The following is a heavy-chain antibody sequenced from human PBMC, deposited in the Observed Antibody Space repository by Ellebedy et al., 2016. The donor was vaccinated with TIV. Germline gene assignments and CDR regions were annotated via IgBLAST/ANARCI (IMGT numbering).Heavy chain of an antibody. J-gene: IGHJ4*02. D-gene: IGHD3-22*01. CDR3: ARDGSSGPYSRYYFDY. CDR1: GGTFSSYA. CDR2: IIPIFGTA. Sequence: SVKVSXXASGGTFSSYAISWVRQAPGQGLEWMGGIIPIFGTANYAQKFQGRVTITADESTSTAYMELSSLRSKDTAVYYCARDGSSGPYSRYYFDYWGQGTLVTVSS. V-gene: IGHV1-69*13.